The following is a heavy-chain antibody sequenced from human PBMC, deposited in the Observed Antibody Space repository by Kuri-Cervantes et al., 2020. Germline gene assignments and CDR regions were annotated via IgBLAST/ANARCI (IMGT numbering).Heavy chain of an antibody. CDR2: INPNSGGT. V-gene: IGHV1-2*04. J-gene: IGHJ4*02. CDR3: AREQDVHFDY. Sequence: ASVKVSCKASGYTFTGYYMHWVRQAPGQGLEWMGWINPNSGGTNYAQKFQGWVTMTRDTSISTAYMELSSLRSEDTAVYYCAREQDVHFDYWGQGTLVTVSS. CDR1: GYTFTGYY. D-gene: IGHD6-6*01.